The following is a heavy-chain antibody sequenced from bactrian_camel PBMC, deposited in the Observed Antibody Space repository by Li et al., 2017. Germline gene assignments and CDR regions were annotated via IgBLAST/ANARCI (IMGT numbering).Heavy chain of an antibody. Sequence: HVQLVESGGGLVQPGGSLRLSCVAVGTTFSDYPMSWVRQAPGKGLEWMSGINHFGNETTYADSVKGRFTISRDNAENTLYLQMNSVKTEDSAVYFCARGFYDFAYWGRGTQVTVS. J-gene: IGHJ6*01. V-gene: IGHV3S5*01. CDR1: GTTFSDYP. CDR2: INHFGNET. CDR3: ARGFYDFAY. D-gene: IGHD1*01.